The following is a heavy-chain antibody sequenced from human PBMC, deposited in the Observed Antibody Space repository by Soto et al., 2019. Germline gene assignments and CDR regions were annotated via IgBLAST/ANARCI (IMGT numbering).Heavy chain of an antibody. D-gene: IGHD1-1*01. J-gene: IGHJ5*02. Sequence: QVQLVQSGAEVKKPGASVQVSCKASGYTFTRYSINWVRQAPGQGLEWVGWISNYNGDTKYAQKFQGRVTRTTDTSTNTTYTDLRSLTSDDTAVYFCARWDITGSPTGWFDPWGQGTLVTVSS. V-gene: IGHV1-18*04. CDR2: ISNYNGDT. CDR3: ARWDITGSPTGWFDP. CDR1: GYTFTRYS.